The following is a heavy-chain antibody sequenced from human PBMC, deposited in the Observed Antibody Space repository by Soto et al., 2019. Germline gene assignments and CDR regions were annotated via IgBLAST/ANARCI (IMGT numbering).Heavy chain of an antibody. D-gene: IGHD4-17*01. V-gene: IGHV3-30*18. J-gene: IGHJ4*02. CDR2: ISYDGSNK. CDR3: AKSLDGDYVGYFDY. CDR1: GFTFSSYG. Sequence: GGSLRLSCAASGFTFSSYGMLWVRQAPGKGLEWVAVISYDGSNKYYADSVKGRFTISRDNSKNTLYLQMNSLRAEDTAVYYCAKSLDGDYVGYFDYWGQGT.